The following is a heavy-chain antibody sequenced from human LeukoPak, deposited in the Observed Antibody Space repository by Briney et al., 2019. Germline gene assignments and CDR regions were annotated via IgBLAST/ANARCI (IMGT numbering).Heavy chain of an antibody. CDR3: AHRNTAMVRVDY. J-gene: IGHJ4*02. Sequence: SSETLSFTCNVSGGSISSFYWSWVRQAPGKGLEWIGRIRSETDGGTTDYAAPVKGRFTTSRDDSKNTVYLQMSSLKTEDTAVYFCAHRNTAMVRVDYWGQGTLVTVSS. CDR2: IRSETDGGTT. V-gene: IGHV3-15*01. CDR1: GGSISSFY. D-gene: IGHD5-18*01.